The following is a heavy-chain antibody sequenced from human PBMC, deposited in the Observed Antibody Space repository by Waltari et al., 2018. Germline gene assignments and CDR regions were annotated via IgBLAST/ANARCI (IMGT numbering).Heavy chain of an antibody. CDR3: AKDAFGNTYLDH. CDR1: GFRLSHFV. D-gene: IGHD3-10*01. CDR2: ASFDGSTT. V-gene: IGHV3-30*18. Sequence: QVQLVESGGGVVQPGMSLRLSCAASGFRLSHFVMHRVRQAPGKGLEWVALASFDGSTTYYADSVRGRFTISRDNSKNTLYLDINTLRVDDTAIYYCAKDAFGNTYLDHWGQGTLVTVSS. J-gene: IGHJ5*02.